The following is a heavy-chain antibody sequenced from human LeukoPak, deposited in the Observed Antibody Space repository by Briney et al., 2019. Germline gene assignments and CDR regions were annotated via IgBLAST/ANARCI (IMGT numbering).Heavy chain of an antibody. D-gene: IGHD2-2*01. Sequence: GGSLRLSCAASGFTFSGSAMHWVRQASGKGLEWVGRIRSKANSYATAYAASVKGRFTISRDDSKNTAYLQVNSLKTEDTAVYYCTSPPSHYCSSTSCYSVWGQGTMVTVSS. J-gene: IGHJ3*01. V-gene: IGHV3-73*01. CDR2: IRSKANSYAT. CDR1: GFTFSGSA. CDR3: TSPPSHYCSSTSCYSV.